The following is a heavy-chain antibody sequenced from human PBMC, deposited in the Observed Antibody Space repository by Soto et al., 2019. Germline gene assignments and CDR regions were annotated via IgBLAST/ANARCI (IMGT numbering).Heavy chain of an antibody. D-gene: IGHD3-10*01. Sequence: LSLTCTVSGGSISSGDYYWSWIRQPPGKGLEWIGYIYYSGSTYYNPSLKSRVTISVDTSKNQFSLKLSSVTAADTAVYYCARSPVLLWFGGPNYYYGMDVWGQGATVTVSS. J-gene: IGHJ6*02. CDR2: IYYSGST. CDR3: ARSPVLLWFGGPNYYYGMDV. V-gene: IGHV4-30-4*01. CDR1: GGSISSGDYY.